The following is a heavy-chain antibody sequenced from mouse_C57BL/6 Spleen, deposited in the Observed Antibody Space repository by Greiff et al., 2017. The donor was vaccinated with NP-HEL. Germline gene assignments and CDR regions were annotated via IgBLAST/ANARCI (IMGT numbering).Heavy chain of an antibody. CDR1: GFTFSSYG. CDR3: ARVYYDYDGSYWYFDV. CDR2: ISSGGSYT. V-gene: IGHV5-6*02. D-gene: IGHD2-4*01. J-gene: IGHJ1*03. Sequence: EVKLVESGGDLVKPGGSLKLSCAASGFTFSSYGMSWVRQTPDKRLEWVATISSGGSYTYYPDSVKGRFTISRDNAKNTLYLQMSSLKSEDTAMYYCARVYYDYDGSYWYFDVWGTGTTVTVSS.